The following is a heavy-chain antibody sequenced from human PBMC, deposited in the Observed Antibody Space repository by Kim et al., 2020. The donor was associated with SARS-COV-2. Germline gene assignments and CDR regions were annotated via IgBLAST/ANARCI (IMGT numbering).Heavy chain of an antibody. D-gene: IGHD3-22*01. CDR3: ARGPYYYDSSGLGGADY. CDR2: ISYDGSNK. CDR1: GFTFSSYA. V-gene: IGHV3-30*04. Sequence: GGSLRLSCAASGFTFSSYAMHWVRQAPGKGLEWVAVISYDGSNKYYADSVKGRFTISRDNSKNTLYLQMNSLRAEDTAVYYCARGPYYYDSSGLGGADY. J-gene: IGHJ4*01.